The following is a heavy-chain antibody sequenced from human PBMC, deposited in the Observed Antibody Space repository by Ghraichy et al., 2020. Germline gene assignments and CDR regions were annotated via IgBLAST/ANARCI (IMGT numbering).Heavy chain of an antibody. V-gene: IGHV4-4*09. D-gene: IGHD3-10*01. CDR1: GGSLSTYR. Sequence: SETLSLTCAVSGGSLSTYRWSWIRQSPGKGLEWIGYIYSYGSTNYNPSLSSRVSMSIDRSRNQFSLRLISVTAADTAVYYCARHNMHGSDGWAYFFDNWGQGTLVTVSS. CDR3: ARHNMHGSDGWAYFFDN. J-gene: IGHJ4*02. CDR2: IYSYGST.